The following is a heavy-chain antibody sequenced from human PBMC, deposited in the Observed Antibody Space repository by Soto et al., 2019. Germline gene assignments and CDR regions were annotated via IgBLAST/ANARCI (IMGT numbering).Heavy chain of an antibody. CDR3: AMVDVYVTPSPQDV. D-gene: IGHD3-16*01. Sequence: QVQLVQSGAEVKNPGASVKVSCKASGYTFTRYGIGWARQAPGQGREWMGWINTYNGNTNYAQNVQGRVTLTTDTYTSTAYMELRRLRSNDTAIYYCAMVDVYVTPSPQDVWGQGTTVIVSS. J-gene: IGHJ6*02. V-gene: IGHV1-18*01. CDR2: INTYNGNT. CDR1: GYTFTRYG.